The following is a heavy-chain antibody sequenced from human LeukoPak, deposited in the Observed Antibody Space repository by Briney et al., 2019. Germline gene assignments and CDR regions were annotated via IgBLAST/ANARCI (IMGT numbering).Heavy chain of an antibody. J-gene: IGHJ3*02. V-gene: IGHV1-69*04. CDR2: IIPILGIA. CDR1: GGTFSSYA. CDR3: AKVIWSGYFGDAFDI. D-gene: IGHD3-3*01. Sequence: SVKVSCKASGGTFSSYAISWVRQAPGQGLEWMGRIIPILGIANYAQKFQGRVTITADKSTSTAYMELSSLRAEDTAVYYCAKVIWSGYFGDAFDIWGQGTMVTVSS.